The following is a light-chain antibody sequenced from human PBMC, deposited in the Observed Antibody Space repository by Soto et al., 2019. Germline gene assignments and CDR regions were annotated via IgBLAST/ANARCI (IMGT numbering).Light chain of an antibody. Sequence: DIQMTQSPSSLAASVVDSVTIAFQASQSISSYLNCYQQKPGNAPKLLIYAASSLQSGVPPRFSGSGSGTDFTLTISSLQPEDFATYYCQQSYSTPLTFGGGTKVDIK. CDR3: QQSYSTPLT. J-gene: IGKJ4*01. CDR2: AAS. CDR1: QSISSY. V-gene: IGKV1-39*01.